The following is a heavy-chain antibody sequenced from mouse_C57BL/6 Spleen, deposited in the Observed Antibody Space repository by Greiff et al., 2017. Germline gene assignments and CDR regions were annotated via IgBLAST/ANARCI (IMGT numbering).Heavy chain of an antibody. CDR3: AREVYSNLDY. D-gene: IGHD2-5*01. V-gene: IGHV5-17*01. J-gene: IGHJ2*01. Sequence: EVKLVESGGGLVKPGGSLKLSCAASGFTFSDYGMHWVSQTPEKGLEWVAYISSGSSTIYYADTVKGRFTISRDNAKDTLFLQMTSLRSEDTSMYYYAREVYSNLDYWGQGTTLTVSS. CDR2: ISSGSSTI. CDR1: GFTFSDYG.